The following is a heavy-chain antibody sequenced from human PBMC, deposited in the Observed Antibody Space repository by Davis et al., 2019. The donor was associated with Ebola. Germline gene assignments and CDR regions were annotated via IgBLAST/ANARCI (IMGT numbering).Heavy chain of an antibody. CDR1: GDSISSYY. CDR2: IYYSGST. J-gene: IGHJ5*02. V-gene: IGHV4-59*08. Sequence: SETLSLTCTVSGDSISSYYWSWIRQFPGKGLEWIGYIYYSGSTNYNPSLKSRVTISVDTSKNQFSLKLSSVTAADTAVYYCARGRFGAAAGTLDWFDPWGQGTLVTVSS. CDR3: ARGRFGAAAGTLDWFDP. D-gene: IGHD6-13*01.